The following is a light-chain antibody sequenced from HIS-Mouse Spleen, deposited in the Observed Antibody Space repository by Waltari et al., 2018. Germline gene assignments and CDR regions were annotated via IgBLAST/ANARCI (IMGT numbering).Light chain of an antibody. CDR1: KLGDKY. Sequence: SYELTQPPSVSVSPGQTASITCSGAKLGDKYACWYQQKPGQSPVLVIYQGSKRPSGIPERFSGSNSGNTATLTISGTQAMDEADYYCQVWDSSTVVFGGGTKLTVL. CDR3: QVWDSSTVV. V-gene: IGLV3-1*01. CDR2: QGS. J-gene: IGLJ2*01.